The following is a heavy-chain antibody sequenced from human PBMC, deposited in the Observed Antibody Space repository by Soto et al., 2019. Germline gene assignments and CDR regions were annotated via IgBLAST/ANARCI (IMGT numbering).Heavy chain of an antibody. V-gene: IGHV3-15*01. CDR3: TTGFY. Sequence: XGFLRLYCTASGISLTYACKSWVRHVPGKGLNWVGRMKSKRDGGTTDYGSSFEGRFTISRDDSKSTVFLQMNGLKGDDTAVYYCTTGFYWGQGTPVTVSS. J-gene: IGHJ4*01. CDR2: MKSKRDGGTT. CDR1: GISLTYAC.